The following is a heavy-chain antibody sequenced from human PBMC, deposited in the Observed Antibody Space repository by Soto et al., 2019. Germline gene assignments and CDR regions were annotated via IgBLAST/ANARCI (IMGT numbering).Heavy chain of an antibody. Sequence: SSETLSLTCTVSGGSISSGGYYWSWIRQHPGKGLEWIGYIYYSGSTYYNPSLKSRVTISVDTSKNQFSLKLSSVTAADTAVYYCARGVATYTYYFDYWGQGTLVTVSS. CDR2: IYYSGST. CDR1: GGSISSGGYY. V-gene: IGHV4-31*03. J-gene: IGHJ4*02. CDR3: ARGVATYTYYFDY. D-gene: IGHD5-12*01.